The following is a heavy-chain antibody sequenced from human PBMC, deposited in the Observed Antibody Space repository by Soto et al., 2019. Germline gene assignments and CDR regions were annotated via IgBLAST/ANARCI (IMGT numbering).Heavy chain of an antibody. CDR1: GGPVITGDYY. D-gene: IGHD3-3*01. J-gene: IGHJ6*02. Sequence: VQLQQSGPGLVKPSETLSPTCTVSGGPVITGDYYWSWIRLPPGKGGEWIGFIFNWGSTNYNPALKSRLTISADTSNIQFPLTLPSVTAADTPVYFCARAAYYDFRGGVSNPFDQSYYAMDVWGQGTTVMVSS. V-gene: IGHV4-61*08. CDR2: IFNWGST. CDR3: ARAAYYDFRGGVSNPFDQSYYAMDV.